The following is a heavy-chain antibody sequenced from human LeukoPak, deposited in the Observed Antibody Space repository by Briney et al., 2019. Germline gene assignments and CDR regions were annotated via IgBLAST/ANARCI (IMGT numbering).Heavy chain of an antibody. D-gene: IGHD1-26*01. CDR2: IKQDGSEK. J-gene: IGHJ4*02. V-gene: IGHV3-7*01. Sequence: GGSLRLSCEASGFTFSSYWMSWVRQAPGKGLEWVANIKQDGSEKYYVDSVKGRFTISRDNAKNSLYLQMNSLRAEDTAVYYCARDQGAGDYWGQGTLVTVSS. CDR3: ARDQGAGDY. CDR1: GFTFSSYW.